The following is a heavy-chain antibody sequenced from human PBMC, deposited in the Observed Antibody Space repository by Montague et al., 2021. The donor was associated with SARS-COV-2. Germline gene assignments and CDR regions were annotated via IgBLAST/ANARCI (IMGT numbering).Heavy chain of an antibody. CDR1: GGSFSGHY. J-gene: IGHJ4*02. CDR3: AGGARQGYGFRLGSFDY. Sequence: SETLSLTCAVYGGSFSGHYWNWIRQPPGKGLEWIGEINHSGSTNNNPSLKSRVTMSVDTSKNQFSLKLSSVTAVDTAVYYCAGGARQGYGFRLGSFDYWGQGTLVTVSS. CDR2: INHSGST. D-gene: IGHD3-10*01. V-gene: IGHV4-34*01.